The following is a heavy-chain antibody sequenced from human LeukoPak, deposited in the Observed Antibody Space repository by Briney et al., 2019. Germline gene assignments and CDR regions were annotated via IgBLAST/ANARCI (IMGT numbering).Heavy chain of an antibody. CDR1: VYSFTSYW. D-gene: IGHD1-1*01. V-gene: IGHV5-51*01. Sequence: GASLKIPCKGSVYSFTSYWISCVRQTPPKGLEWMGIIYPGDSDTRYSPSFQGQVTISAEKSISTAYLQWSSLKASDTAMYYCARLGVERGNLNFDYWGQGTLVTVSS. J-gene: IGHJ4*02. CDR3: ARLGVERGNLNFDY. CDR2: IYPGDSDT.